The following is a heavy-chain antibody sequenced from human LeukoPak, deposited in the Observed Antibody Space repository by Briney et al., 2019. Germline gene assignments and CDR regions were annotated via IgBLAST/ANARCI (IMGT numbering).Heavy chain of an antibody. D-gene: IGHD7-27*01. J-gene: IGHJ4*02. CDR1: GGSISDYS. Sequence: SETLSLTCTVCGGSISDYSWSWFRQPAGKGLEGIGRIYDSGSTNYSPSLKSRVTMSEDASKNQFSLKLTSVTGADGGVFFCARDRNWEAFDYWGQGTLVTVSS. V-gene: IGHV4-4*07. CDR3: ARDRNWEAFDY. CDR2: IYDSGST.